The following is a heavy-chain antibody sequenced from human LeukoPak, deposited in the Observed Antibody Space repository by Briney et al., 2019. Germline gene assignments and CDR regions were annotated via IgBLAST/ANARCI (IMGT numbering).Heavy chain of an antibody. CDR1: GFTFSDSI. V-gene: IGHV3-23*01. CDR2: ISKGGTTT. J-gene: IGHJ4*02. D-gene: IGHD6-19*01. CDR3: AAYGSGAA. Sequence: GGSLRLSCVASGFTFSDSILNWVRQAPGKGLEWVSTISKGGTTTYYADSVRGRFTVSRDNSKDTMYLNMENLRAEDTAVYYCAAYGSGAAGGPGTLVTVSS.